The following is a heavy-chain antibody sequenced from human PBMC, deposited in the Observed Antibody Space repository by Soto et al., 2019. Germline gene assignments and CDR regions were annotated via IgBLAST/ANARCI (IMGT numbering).Heavy chain of an antibody. V-gene: IGHV1-2*04. CDR2: INPNSGGT. J-gene: IGHJ4*02. CDR1: GYTFTGYH. CDR3: ARGSFESYNWNDALFDY. Sequence: GASVKVSCKASGYTFTGYHMHWVRQAPGQGLEWMGWINPNSGGTNYAQKFQGWVTMIRDTSISTAYMELSRLRSDDTAVYYCARGSFESYNWNDALFDYWGKGSLVIVSS. D-gene: IGHD1-20*01.